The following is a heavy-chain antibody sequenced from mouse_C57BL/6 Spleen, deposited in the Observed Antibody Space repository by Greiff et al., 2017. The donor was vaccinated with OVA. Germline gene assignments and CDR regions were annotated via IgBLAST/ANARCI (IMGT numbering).Heavy chain of an antibody. Sequence: VQLQQSGPELVKPGASVKISCKASGYTFTDYYMNWVKQSHGKSLEWIGDINPNNGGTSYKQKFKGKATLTVDKSSSTAYMELRSLTSDDSAVYYCARGGTWFAYWGQGTLVTVSA. CDR3: ARGGTWFAY. J-gene: IGHJ3*01. V-gene: IGHV1-26*01. CDR2: INPNNGGT. CDR1: GYTFTDYY.